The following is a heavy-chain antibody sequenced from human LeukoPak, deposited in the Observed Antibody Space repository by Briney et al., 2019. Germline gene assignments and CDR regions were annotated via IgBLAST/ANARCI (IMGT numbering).Heavy chain of an antibody. D-gene: IGHD3-10*01. Sequence: SETLSLTCTVSGGSISLYYWSWIRQPAGKGLEWIGRIYTSGSPDYNPSLKSRITMSVNTSKNQFSLNLSSVTAADTAVYYCARDPGSGIYYLAFDIWGQGTMVTVSS. CDR1: GGSISLYY. V-gene: IGHV4-4*07. CDR3: ARDPGSGIYYLAFDI. CDR2: IYTSGSP. J-gene: IGHJ3*02.